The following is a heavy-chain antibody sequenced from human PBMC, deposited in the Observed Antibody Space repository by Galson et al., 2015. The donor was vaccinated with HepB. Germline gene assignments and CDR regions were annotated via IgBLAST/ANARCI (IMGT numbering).Heavy chain of an antibody. CDR1: GFTFSSYA. CDR2: ISGSGGST. Sequence: SLRLSCAASGFTFSSYAMSWVRQAPGKGLEWVSAISGSGGSTYYADSVKGRFTISRDNSKNTLYLQMNSLRAEDTAVYYCAKDPGGSYKLSPDAFDIWGQGTMVTVSS. D-gene: IGHD1-26*01. V-gene: IGHV3-23*01. CDR3: AKDPGGSYKLSPDAFDI. J-gene: IGHJ3*02.